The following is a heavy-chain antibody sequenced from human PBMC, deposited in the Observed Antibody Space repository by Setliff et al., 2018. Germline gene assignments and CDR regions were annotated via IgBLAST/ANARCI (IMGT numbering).Heavy chain of an antibody. CDR3: RLWFGELLRDY. J-gene: IGHJ4*02. CDR1: GFTFSSYG. Sequence: GGSLRLSCAASGFTFSSYGMIWVRQAPGKGLEWVSIIYSGGSSTYYGDSVKGRFTVSRDDSKNTLYLQMNSLRAEDTAVYYCRLWFGELLRDYWGQGTLVTVSS. D-gene: IGHD3-10*01. CDR2: IYSGGSST. V-gene: IGHV3-23*03.